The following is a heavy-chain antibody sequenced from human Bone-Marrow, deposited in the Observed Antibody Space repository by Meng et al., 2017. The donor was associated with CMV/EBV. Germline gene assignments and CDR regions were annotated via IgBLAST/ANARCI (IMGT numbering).Heavy chain of an antibody. Sequence: GESLKISCEASGFTFSSYAMHWVRQAPGKGLEWVAVISYDGSNKYYADSVKGRFTISRDNSKNTLYLQMNSLRAEDTAVYYCAREDRGSYLQLSYWGQGTLVTVSS. CDR2: ISYDGSNK. CDR1: GFTFSSYA. CDR3: AREDRGSYLQLSY. J-gene: IGHJ4*02. V-gene: IGHV3-30*04. D-gene: IGHD1-26*01.